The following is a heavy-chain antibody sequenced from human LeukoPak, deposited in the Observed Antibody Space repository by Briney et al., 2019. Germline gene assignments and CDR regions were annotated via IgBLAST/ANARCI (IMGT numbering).Heavy chain of an antibody. CDR2: IYHSGGS. J-gene: IGHJ4*02. Sequence: PSETLSLTCVVSGYSISNDYYWGWIRQPPGKGLEWIGNIYHSGGSYYNPSLKSRVTISVDPSKNQFSLSVISVTAADTAVYFCARPTTGPATQGYDSWGQGILVTVAS. D-gene: IGHD1-1*01. CDR1: GYSISNDYY. V-gene: IGHV4-38-2*01. CDR3: ARPTTGPATQGYDS.